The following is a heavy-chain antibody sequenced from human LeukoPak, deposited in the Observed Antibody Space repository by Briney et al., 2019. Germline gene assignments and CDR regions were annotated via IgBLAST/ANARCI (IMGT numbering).Heavy chain of an antibody. D-gene: IGHD3-3*01. J-gene: IGHJ3*02. CDR3: ARPYYDFWSGYYTQSSDAFDI. CDR1: GGTFRTFA. Sequence: ASVKVSCKASGGTFRTFAISWVRQAPGQGLEWMGGIIPIFGTANYAQKFQGRVTITADKSTSTAYMELSRLRSDDTAVYYCARPYYDFWSGYYTQSSDAFDIWGQGTMVTVSS. V-gene: IGHV1-69*06. CDR2: IIPIFGTA.